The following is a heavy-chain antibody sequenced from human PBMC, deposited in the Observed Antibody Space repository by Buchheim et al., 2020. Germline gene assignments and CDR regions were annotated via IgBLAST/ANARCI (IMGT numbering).Heavy chain of an antibody. V-gene: IGHV3-48*01. CDR3: ARAGGYSGYDYYYGMDV. J-gene: IGHJ6*02. Sequence: EVQLVESGGGLVQPGGSLRLSCAASGFTFSSYSMNWVRQAPGKGLEWVSYISSSSSTIYYADSVKGRFTISRDNAKNSLYLQINSLRAEDTAVYYCARAGGYSGYDYYYGMDVWGQGTT. CDR1: GFTFSSYS. D-gene: IGHD5-12*01. CDR2: ISSSSSTI.